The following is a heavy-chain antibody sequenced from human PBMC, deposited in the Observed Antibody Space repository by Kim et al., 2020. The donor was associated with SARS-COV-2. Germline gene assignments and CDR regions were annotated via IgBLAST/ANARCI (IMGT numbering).Heavy chain of an antibody. J-gene: IGHJ3*02. CDR1: GGTFSSYA. V-gene: IGHV1-69*13. D-gene: IGHD6-13*01. CDR3: AKRWQQLVHDAFDI. CDR2: IIPIFGTA. Sequence: SVKVSCKASGGTFSSYAISWVRQAPGQGLEWMGGIIPIFGTANYAQKFQGRVTITADESTSTAYMELSSLRSEDTAVYYCAKRWQQLVHDAFDIWGQGTMVTVSS.